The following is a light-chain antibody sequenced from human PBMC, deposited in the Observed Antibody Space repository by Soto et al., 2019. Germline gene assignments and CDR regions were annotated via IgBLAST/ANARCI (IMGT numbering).Light chain of an antibody. CDR3: QQIFETPPYT. V-gene: IGKV1-39*01. CDR2: AAS. Sequence: DIQMTQSPSSLSASIGDRVTITCRASQSIATSVNWFQQKPGKAPILLINAASSLQSGVPSRFSGSGSGTDFSLTISGLQPDDFATYYCQQIFETPPYTFGQGTKLEIK. J-gene: IGKJ2*01. CDR1: QSIATS.